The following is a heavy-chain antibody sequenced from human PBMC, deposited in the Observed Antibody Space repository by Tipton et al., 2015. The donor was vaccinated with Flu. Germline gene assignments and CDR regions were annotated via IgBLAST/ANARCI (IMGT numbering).Heavy chain of an antibody. CDR3: ARDAPLGELLPGDAFDI. D-gene: IGHD1-26*01. CDR2: ISAYNGNT. CDR1: GYTFTSYG. Sequence: GPEVKKPGASVKVSCKASGYTFTSYGISWVRQAPGQGLEWMGWISAYNGNTNYAQKLQGRVTMTTDTSTSTAYMELRSLRSDDTAVDYCARDAPLGELLPGDAFDIWGQGTMVTVSS. V-gene: IGHV1-18*01. J-gene: IGHJ3*02.